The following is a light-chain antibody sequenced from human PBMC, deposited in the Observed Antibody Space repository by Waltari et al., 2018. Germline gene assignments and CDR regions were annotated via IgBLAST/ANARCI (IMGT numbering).Light chain of an antibody. V-gene: IGLV2-14*01. J-gene: IGLJ2*01. Sequence: LTQPASVSGSPGQSITISCTGTSSDVGGYNYVSWYQQHPGKAPKLMIYAVSNRPSGVSKRFFGSKSGNTASLTLSGLQAEDEADYYCSSYTSSSVVFGGGTKLTVL. CDR1: SSDVGGYNY. CDR2: AVS. CDR3: SSYTSSSVV.